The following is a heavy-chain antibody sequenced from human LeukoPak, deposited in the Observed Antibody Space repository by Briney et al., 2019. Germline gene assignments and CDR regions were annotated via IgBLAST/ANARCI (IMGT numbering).Heavy chain of an antibody. CDR2: IKEDGSEK. Sequence: PGESLRLSCAASEFTFSSYWMSWVRQAPGKGLEWVANIKEDGSEKRYVGSMKGRFTISRDNSKNTLYLQMNSLRAEDTAVYYCAREDDDSNGIDVWGHGTTVTVSS. CDR1: EFTFSSYW. V-gene: IGHV3-7*01. CDR3: AREDDDSNGIDV. D-gene: IGHD4-11*01. J-gene: IGHJ6*02.